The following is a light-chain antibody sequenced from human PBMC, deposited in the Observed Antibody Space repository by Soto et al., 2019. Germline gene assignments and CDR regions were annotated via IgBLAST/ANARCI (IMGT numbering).Light chain of an antibody. Sequence: EIVLTQSPATLSLSPGERATLSCRASQSVSSYLAWYQQKPGQAPRLLIYDASNRATGIPARFSGSGSGTDFTLTISRLENEDFAIYYCQQRSNWPPVTFGGGTKVEIK. CDR2: DAS. J-gene: IGKJ4*01. CDR1: QSVSSY. V-gene: IGKV3-11*01. CDR3: QQRSNWPPVT.